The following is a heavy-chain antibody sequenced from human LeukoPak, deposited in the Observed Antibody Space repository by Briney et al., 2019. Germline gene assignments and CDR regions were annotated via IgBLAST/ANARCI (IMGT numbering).Heavy chain of an antibody. CDR3: ARDATIAAAGPGYFDY. Sequence: SETLSLTCTVSGGSISSGGYYWSWIRQHPGKDLEWIGYIYYSGSTYYNPSLKSRVTISVDTSKNQFSLKLSSVTAADTAVYYCARDATIAAAGPGYFDYWGQGTLVTVSS. V-gene: IGHV4-31*03. J-gene: IGHJ4*02. CDR2: IYYSGST. D-gene: IGHD6-13*01. CDR1: GGSISSGGYY.